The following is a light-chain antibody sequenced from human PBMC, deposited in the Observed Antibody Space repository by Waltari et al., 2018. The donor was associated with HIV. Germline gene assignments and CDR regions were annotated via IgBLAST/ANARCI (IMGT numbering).Light chain of an antibody. CDR2: GTS. Sequence: GERATLPCRASQSVSSSSLAWYQQKPGQVPRRLMYGTSSRATGIPDRFSGSGSGTDFTLTITRLEPEDFAVYYCQQYVSSLCTFGQGTKVEIK. CDR3: QQYVSSLCT. J-gene: IGKJ1*01. V-gene: IGKV3-20*01. CDR1: QSVSSSS.